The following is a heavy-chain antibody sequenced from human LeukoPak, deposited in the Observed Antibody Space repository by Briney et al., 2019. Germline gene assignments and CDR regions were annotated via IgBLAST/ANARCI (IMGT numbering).Heavy chain of an antibody. CDR2: IGSADLT. CDR3: AXXXXXXXRXXXXLDE. V-gene: IGHV3-23*01. J-gene: IGHJ3*01. Sequence: GGSLRLSCAASGFRFSSYWMSWVRQAPGKGLEWVSTIGSADLTYYADSVKGRFTISRDDSKNTLYLQMNSLRAEDTALYYCAXXXXXXXRXXXXLDEWGXXTXVTVSS. CDR1: GFRFSSYW.